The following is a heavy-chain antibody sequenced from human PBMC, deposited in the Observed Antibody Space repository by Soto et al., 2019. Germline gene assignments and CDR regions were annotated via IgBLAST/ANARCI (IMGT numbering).Heavy chain of an antibody. J-gene: IGHJ4*02. CDR1: GGPISSYY. V-gene: IGHV4-59*01. Sequence: SETLSLTCTVSGGPISSYYWSWIRQPPGKGLEWIGYIYYSGSTNYSPSLKSRVTISVDTSKNQFSLKLSSVTAADTAVYYCARVLGGYFGYWGQGTLVTVS. CDR3: ARVLGGYFGY. D-gene: IGHD2-15*01. CDR2: IYYSGST.